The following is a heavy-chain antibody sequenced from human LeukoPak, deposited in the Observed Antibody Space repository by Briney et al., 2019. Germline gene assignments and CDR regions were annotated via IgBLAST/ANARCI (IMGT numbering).Heavy chain of an antibody. D-gene: IGHD2-2*01. V-gene: IGHV4-31*03. CDR2: IYYSGST. Sequence: SQTLSLTCTVSGGSISSGGYYWSWIRQHPGKGLEWIGYIYYSGSTYYNPSLKSRVTISVDTSKNQFPLKLSSVTAADTAVYYCARDSLYCSSTSCYYYYGMDVWGQGTTVTVSS. CDR1: GGSISSGGYY. J-gene: IGHJ6*02. CDR3: ARDSLYCSSTSCYYYYGMDV.